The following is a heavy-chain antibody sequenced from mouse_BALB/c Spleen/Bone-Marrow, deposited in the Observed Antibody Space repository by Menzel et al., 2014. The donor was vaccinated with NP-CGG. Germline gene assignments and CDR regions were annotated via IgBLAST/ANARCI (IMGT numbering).Heavy chain of an antibody. CDR3: ARYRYYGSSGWDY. D-gene: IGHD1-1*01. CDR2: IDPANGNT. CDR1: GFNIKDTY. V-gene: IGHV14-3*02. Sequence: VQLQPSGAELVKPGASVKLSCTASGFNIKDTYMHWVKQRPEQGLEWIGRIDPANGNTKYDPKFQGKATITADTSSNTAYLHLSSLTSEDTAVYYCARYRYYGSSGWDYWGQGTSVTVSS. J-gene: IGHJ4*01.